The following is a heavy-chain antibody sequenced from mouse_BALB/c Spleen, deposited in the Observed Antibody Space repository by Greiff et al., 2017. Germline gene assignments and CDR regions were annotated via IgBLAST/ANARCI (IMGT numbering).Heavy chain of an antibody. CDR2: ISSGGST. Sequence: EVHLVESGGGLVKPGGSLKLSCAASGFTFSSYAMSWVRQTPEKRLEWVASISSGGSTYYPDSVKGRFTISRDNARNILYLQMSSLRSEDTAMYYCARGTTVVAHYYAMDYWGQGTSVTVSS. V-gene: IGHV5-6-5*01. CDR1: GFTFSSYA. D-gene: IGHD1-1*01. CDR3: ARGTTVVAHYYAMDY. J-gene: IGHJ4*01.